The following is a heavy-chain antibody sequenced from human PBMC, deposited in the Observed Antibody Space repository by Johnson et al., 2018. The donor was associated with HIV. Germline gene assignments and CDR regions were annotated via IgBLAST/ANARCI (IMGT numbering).Heavy chain of an antibody. Sequence: QVQLVESGGGVVQPGRSLRLSCAASGFTFSNYALHWVRQAPGKGLQLLTVISYDGYNKYYADSVEGRFTISRDNSKNTLYLQMNSLRAEDTAVDYCARSMRGAFDVWGQGTMVTVSS. CDR3: ARSMRGAFDV. CDR2: ISYDGYNK. CDR1: GFTFSNYA. D-gene: IGHD3-10*01. V-gene: IGHV3-30*07. J-gene: IGHJ3*01.